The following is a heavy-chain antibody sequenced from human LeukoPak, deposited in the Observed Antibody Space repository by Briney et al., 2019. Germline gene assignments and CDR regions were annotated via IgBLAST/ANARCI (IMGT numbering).Heavy chain of an antibody. Sequence: SETLSLTCTVSGGSISSYYWSWIRQPPGTGLEWIGYIYYSGSTNYNPSLKSRVTISVDTSKNQFSLKLSSVTAADTALYYCARDLATIDGIAWYYFENWGQGTLLTVS. J-gene: IGHJ4*02. D-gene: IGHD5-12*01. CDR1: GGSISSYY. V-gene: IGHV4-59*01. CDR3: ARDLATIDGIAWYYFEN. CDR2: IYYSGST.